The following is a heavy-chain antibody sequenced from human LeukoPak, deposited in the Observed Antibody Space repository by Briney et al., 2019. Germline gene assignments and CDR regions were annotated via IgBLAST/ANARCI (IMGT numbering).Heavy chain of an antibody. D-gene: IGHD3-10*01. J-gene: IGHJ6*02. CDR2: ISAYNGNT. V-gene: IGHV1-18*01. Sequence: GASVKVSCKGSGYTFTSYGISWVRQAPGQGLEWMGWISAYNGNTNYAQKLQGRVTMTTDTSTSTAYMELRSLRSDDTAVYYCARDPQLDYYYYGMDVWGQGTTVTVS. CDR1: GYTFTSYG. CDR3: ARDPQLDYYYYGMDV.